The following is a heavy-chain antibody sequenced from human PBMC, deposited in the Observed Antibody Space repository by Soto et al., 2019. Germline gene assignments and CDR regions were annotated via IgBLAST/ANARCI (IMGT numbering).Heavy chain of an antibody. CDR1: GGSFSGYY. CDR2: INHSGST. V-gene: IGHV4-34*01. CDR3: AHWNCSGGSCYDY. Sequence: QVQLQQWGAGLLKPSETLSLTCAVYGGSFSGYYWSWIRQPPGKGLEWIGEINHSGSTNYNPSLKSRVTISVDTSKNQFSLKLSSVTAADTAVYYCAHWNCSGGSCYDYWGQGTRVTVSS. J-gene: IGHJ4*02. D-gene: IGHD2-15*01.